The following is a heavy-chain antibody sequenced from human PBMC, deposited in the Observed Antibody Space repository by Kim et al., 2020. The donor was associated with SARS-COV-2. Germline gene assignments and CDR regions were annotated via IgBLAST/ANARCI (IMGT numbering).Heavy chain of an antibody. J-gene: IGHJ4*02. Sequence: GGSLRLSCAASGFTFSSYAMHWVRQAPGKGLEWVAVISYDGSNKYYADSVKGRFTISRDNSKNTLYLQMNSLRAEDTAVYYCARDLGMIGQIDYWGQGTLVTVSS. CDR1: GFTFSSYA. CDR3: ARDLGMIGQIDY. D-gene: IGHD3-22*01. V-gene: IGHV3-30*04. CDR2: ISYDGSNK.